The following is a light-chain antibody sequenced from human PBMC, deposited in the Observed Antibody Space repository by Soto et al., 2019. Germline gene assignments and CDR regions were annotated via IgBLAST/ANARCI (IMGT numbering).Light chain of an antibody. V-gene: IGKV3-15*01. CDR1: QSVSTN. CDR3: QQYGSSGT. CDR2: GAS. J-gene: IGKJ1*01. Sequence: IVMTQSPATLSVSPGERVTLSCRASQSVSTNLAWYQQTPGQAPRLLIYGASTRATGVPARFSGTGSGTEFTLTISRLEPEDFAVYYCQQYGSSGTFGQGTKVDIK.